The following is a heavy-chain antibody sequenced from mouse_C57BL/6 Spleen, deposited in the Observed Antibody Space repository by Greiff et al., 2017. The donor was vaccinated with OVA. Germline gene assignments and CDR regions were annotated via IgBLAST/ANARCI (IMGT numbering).Heavy chain of an antibody. V-gene: IGHV1-18*01. CDR3: ARGGYYYGSSLYWYFDV. D-gene: IGHD1-1*01. CDR1: GYTFTDYN. J-gene: IGHJ1*03. Sequence: VQLKESGPELVKPGASVKIPCKASGYTFTDYNMDWVKQSHGKSLEWIGDINPNNGGTIYNQKFKGKATLTVDKSSSTAYMELRSLTSEDTAVYYCARGGYYYGSSLYWYFDVWGTGTTVTVSS. CDR2: INPNNGGT.